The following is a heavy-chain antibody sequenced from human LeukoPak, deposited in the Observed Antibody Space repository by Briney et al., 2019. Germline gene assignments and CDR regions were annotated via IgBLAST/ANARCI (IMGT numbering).Heavy chain of an antibody. CDR3: ARGPSTSSSWPNWFDP. CDR1: GFTFSSYS. V-gene: IGHV3-21*01. D-gene: IGHD6-13*01. CDR2: ISSSSSYI. Sequence: GGSLRLLCAASGFTFSSYSMNWVRQAPGKGLEWVSSISSSSSYIYYADSVKGRFTISRDNAKNSLYLQMNSLRAEDTAVYYCARGPSTSSSWPNWFDPWGQRPVLTVSS. J-gene: IGHJ5*02.